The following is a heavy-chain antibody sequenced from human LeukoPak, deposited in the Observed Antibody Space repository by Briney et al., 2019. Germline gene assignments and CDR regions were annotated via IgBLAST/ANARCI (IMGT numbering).Heavy chain of an antibody. CDR1: GYTFTDYY. CDR2: INPNTGGT. CDR3: ARDTALAVTLDY. J-gene: IGHJ4*02. D-gene: IGHD4-17*01. V-gene: IGHV1-2*02. Sequence: ASVKVSCKASGYTFTDYYMHWVRQAPGQGLEWMGWINPNTGGTSYAQKFQGRVTMTTDTSTSTAYMELRSLRSDDTAVYYCARDTALAVTLDYWGQGTLVTVSS.